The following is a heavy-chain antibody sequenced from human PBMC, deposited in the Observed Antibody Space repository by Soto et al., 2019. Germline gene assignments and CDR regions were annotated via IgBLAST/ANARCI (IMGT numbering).Heavy chain of an antibody. CDR3: ARGDSYDSSVCPPGDY. CDR1: GGSISSYY. Sequence: SETLSLTCTVSGGSISSYYWSWIRQPPGKGLEWIGFISYTGSTDYNPSLKSRVNISEDTSKNQFSLNLSSVTAADTAVYYCARGDSYDSSVCPPGDYWGQGTLVTVSS. CDR2: ISYTGST. D-gene: IGHD3-22*01. V-gene: IGHV4-59*01. J-gene: IGHJ4*02.